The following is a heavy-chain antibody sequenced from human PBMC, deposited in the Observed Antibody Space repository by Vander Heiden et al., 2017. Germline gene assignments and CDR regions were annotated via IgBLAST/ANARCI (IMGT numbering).Heavy chain of an antibody. CDR2: ISGSGGST. CDR1: GFTFSSYA. CDR3: AKRWDDSSGYYGDAFDI. Sequence: EVQLLESGGGLVQPGGSLRLSCAASGFTFSSYAMSWVRRAQGKGLEWVSGISGSGGSTYYADSVKGRLTISRDNSKNTLYLQMNSLRAEDTAVYYCAKRWDDSSGYYGDAFDIWGQGTMGTVSS. D-gene: IGHD3-22*01. J-gene: IGHJ3*02. V-gene: IGHV3-23*01.